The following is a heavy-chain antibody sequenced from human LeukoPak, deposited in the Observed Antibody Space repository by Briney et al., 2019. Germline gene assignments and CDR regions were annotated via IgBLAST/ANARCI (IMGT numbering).Heavy chain of an antibody. J-gene: IGHJ2*01. CDR3: ARDFRCSGGSCYYWYFDL. V-gene: IGHV3-23*01. CDR2: ISGSGGST. Sequence: AGSLRLSCAASGFTFSSYAMSWVRQAPGKGLEWVSAISGSGGSTYYADSVKGRFTISRDNSKNTLYLQMNSLRDEDTAVYYCARDFRCSGGSCYYWYFDLWGRGTLVTVSS. D-gene: IGHD2-15*01. CDR1: GFTFSSYA.